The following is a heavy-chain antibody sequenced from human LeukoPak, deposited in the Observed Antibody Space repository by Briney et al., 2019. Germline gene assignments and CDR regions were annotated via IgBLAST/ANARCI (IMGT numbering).Heavy chain of an antibody. V-gene: IGHV3-66*01. CDR2: IYRDGSI. D-gene: IGHD2-2*01. J-gene: IGHJ3*01. Sequence: GGSLRLSCAASGLVVTNSYMDWVRQSPGKGLEWVSVIYRDGSIYYSDFAKGRFTISRDNSDNSLHLLMNNVKVEDTAVYYCARELSSTWSHDAFDVWGHGTMVIVSS. CDR1: GLVVTNSY. CDR3: ARELSSTWSHDAFDV.